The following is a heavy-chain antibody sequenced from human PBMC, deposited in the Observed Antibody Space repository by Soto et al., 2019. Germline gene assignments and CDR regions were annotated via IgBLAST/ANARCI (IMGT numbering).Heavy chain of an antibody. Sequence: EVQLVESGGGLVKPGGSLRLSCAASGFTFSNVWMNWVRQAPGKGLEWVGRIKKRADGGTADHATPVKGRFTISRDDSKDTLYLQLNSLKSEDTGVYYCVTVLPHANSWFDYWGQGTPVTVSS. J-gene: IGHJ4*02. CDR2: IKKRADGGTA. V-gene: IGHV3-15*01. CDR3: VTVLPHANSWFDY. D-gene: IGHD2-2*01. CDR1: GFTFSNVW.